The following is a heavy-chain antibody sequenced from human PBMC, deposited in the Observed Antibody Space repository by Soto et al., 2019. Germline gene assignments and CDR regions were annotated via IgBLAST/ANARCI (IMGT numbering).Heavy chain of an antibody. CDR3: AREVGVPAARLYNWFDP. V-gene: IGHV4-34*01. Sequence: SETLSLTCAVYGGSFSGYYWSWIRQPPAKGLEWIGEINHSGSTNYNPSLKSRVTISVDTSKNQFSLKLSSVTAADTAVYYCAREVGVPAARLYNWFDPWGQGTLVTVSS. CDR2: INHSGST. CDR1: GGSFSGYY. J-gene: IGHJ5*02. D-gene: IGHD2-2*01.